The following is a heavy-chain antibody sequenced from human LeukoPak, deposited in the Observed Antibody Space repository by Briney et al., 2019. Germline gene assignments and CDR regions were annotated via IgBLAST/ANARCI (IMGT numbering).Heavy chain of an antibody. CDR2: INPNSGGT. CDR3: ARVKLPSLATGFFQH. D-gene: IGHD3-10*01. J-gene: IGHJ1*01. V-gene: IGHV1-2*02. Sequence: ASVKVSCKASGYTFTGYYMHWVRQAPGQGLEWMGWINPNSGGTNYAQKFQGRVTMTRDTSISTAYMELSRLRSDDTAVYYCARVKLPSLATGFFQHWGQGTLVTVSS. CDR1: GYTFTGYY.